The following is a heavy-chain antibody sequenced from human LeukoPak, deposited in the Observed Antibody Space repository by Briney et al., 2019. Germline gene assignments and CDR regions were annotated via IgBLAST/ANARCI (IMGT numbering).Heavy chain of an antibody. Sequence: GSLRLSCAASGNYWMHWVRQAPGKGLEWVGRIKNKIDGGTTDYAAPVKGRFTISRDDSKNTVYLQMNSLKSEDTALYYCNTDGDYGDYVDSWGQGTLVTVSS. V-gene: IGHV3-15*07. CDR2: IKNKIDGGTT. J-gene: IGHJ4*02. CDR1: GNYW. D-gene: IGHD4-17*01. CDR3: NTDGDYGDYVDS.